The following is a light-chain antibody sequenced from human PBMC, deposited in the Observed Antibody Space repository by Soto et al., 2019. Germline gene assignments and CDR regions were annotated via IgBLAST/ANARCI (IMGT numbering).Light chain of an antibody. CDR3: QQRSNWLT. CDR1: QSVSSY. Sequence: PATLSLSPGERATLSCRASQSVSSYLAWYQQKPGQAPRLLIYDASNRATGIPARFSGSGSGTDFTLTISSLEPEDFAVYYCQQRSNWLTFGGGTKV. V-gene: IGKV3-11*01. CDR2: DAS. J-gene: IGKJ4*01.